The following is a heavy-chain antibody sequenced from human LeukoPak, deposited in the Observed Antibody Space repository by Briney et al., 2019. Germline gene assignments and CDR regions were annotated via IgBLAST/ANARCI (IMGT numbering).Heavy chain of an antibody. V-gene: IGHV4-4*07. D-gene: IGHD1-26*01. Sequence: SETLSLTCTVPGGSISSYYWTWIRQPAGKRLEWIGRIYTSGSTNYNPSLKSRVTISIDASKNQFSLRLTSVTAADTAVYYCTRGEELMNFWGQGTLVTVSS. J-gene: IGHJ4*02. CDR1: GGSISSYY. CDR2: IYTSGST. CDR3: TRGEELMNF.